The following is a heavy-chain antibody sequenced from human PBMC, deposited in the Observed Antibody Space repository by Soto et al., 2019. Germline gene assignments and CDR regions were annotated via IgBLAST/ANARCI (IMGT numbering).Heavy chain of an antibody. CDR1: GGSISSGGYY. CDR2: IYYSGST. Sequence: SETLSLTCTVSGGSISSGGYYWSWIRQHPGKGLEWIGYIYYSGSTYYNPSLKSRVTISVDTSKNQFSLKLSSVTAADTAVYYCARVGVPAATRYYYGMDVWGQGTTVTVSS. V-gene: IGHV4-31*03. CDR3: ARVGVPAATRYYYGMDV. D-gene: IGHD2-2*01. J-gene: IGHJ6*02.